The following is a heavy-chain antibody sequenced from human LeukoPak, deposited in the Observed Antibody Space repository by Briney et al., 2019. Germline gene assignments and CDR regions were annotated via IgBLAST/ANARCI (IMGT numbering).Heavy chain of an antibody. Sequence: GGSLRLSCAASGFTFSSYAMSWVRQAPGKGLEWVSAISGSGGSTYYADSVKGRFTISRDNSKNTLYLQMNSLRAEDTAVYYCAKDSRGRVGASNWFDPWGQGTLVTVSS. D-gene: IGHD1-26*01. J-gene: IGHJ5*02. V-gene: IGHV3-23*01. CDR1: GFTFSSYA. CDR3: AKDSRGRVGASNWFDP. CDR2: ISGSGGST.